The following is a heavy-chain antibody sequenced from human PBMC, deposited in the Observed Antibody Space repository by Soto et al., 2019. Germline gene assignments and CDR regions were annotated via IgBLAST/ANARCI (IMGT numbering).Heavy chain of an antibody. D-gene: IGHD2-21*01. CDR3: ATLPPRIVVTVLPIPS. Sequence: SETLSLTCVVSGDSVSSTHWWTWVRQTPGKGLEWNGEVYHTGSTKYNPSLKDRVTISVDKSKNHFSLNLMSLTAADTAVYYCATLPPRIVVTVLPIPSWGQGTQVTVSS. V-gene: IGHV4-4*02. CDR2: VYHTGST. J-gene: IGHJ4*02. CDR1: GDSVSSTHW.